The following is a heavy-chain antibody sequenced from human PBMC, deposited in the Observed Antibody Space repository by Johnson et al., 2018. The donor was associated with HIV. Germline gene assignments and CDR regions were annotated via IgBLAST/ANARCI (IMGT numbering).Heavy chain of an antibody. J-gene: IGHJ3*02. D-gene: IGHD2-21*02. V-gene: IGHV3-9*01. CDR3: AKEIYGGGDWEDDAFDI. CDR2: ISWNSGSI. Sequence: QLVESGGGLVQPGRSLRLSCAASGFTFDDYGMHWVRQAPGTGLEWVSGISWNSGSIGYADSVKGRFTISRDNAKNSLYLQMNSLRAEDTALYYCAKEIYGGGDWEDDAFDIWGQGTMVTVSS. CDR1: GFTFDDYG.